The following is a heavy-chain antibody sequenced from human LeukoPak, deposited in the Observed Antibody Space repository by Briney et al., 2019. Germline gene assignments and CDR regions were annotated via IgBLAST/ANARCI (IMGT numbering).Heavy chain of an antibody. D-gene: IGHD5-18*01. CDR2: ISSSSSYI. V-gene: IGHV3-21*01. Sequence: GGSLRLSCAASGFTFSSYSMNWVRQAPGKRLEWVSSISSSSSYIYYADSVKGRLTIPRDNAKNSLYLQMNSLRAEDTAVYYCAREGGYSYGSQTIDYWAREPWSPSPQ. CDR3: AREGGYSYGSQTIDY. CDR1: GFTFSSYS. J-gene: IGHJ4*02.